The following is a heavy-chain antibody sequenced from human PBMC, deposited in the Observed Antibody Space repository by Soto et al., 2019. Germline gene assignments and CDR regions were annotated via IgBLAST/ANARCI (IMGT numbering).Heavy chain of an antibody. CDR2: ISSDGRAK. D-gene: IGHD2-21*01. CDR1: GFSLSHYG. CDR3: AKDRVVLSAYAMDV. V-gene: IGHV3-30*18. Sequence: QVQLVESGGGVVQPGRSLRLSCEGSGFSLSHYGMHWVRQAPGQGLEWVATISSDGRAKYHSDSVGGRFAISRDNSNNTLYLQMNSLRAEDTSVYYCAKDRVVLSAYAMDVWGQGTTVTVSS. J-gene: IGHJ6*02.